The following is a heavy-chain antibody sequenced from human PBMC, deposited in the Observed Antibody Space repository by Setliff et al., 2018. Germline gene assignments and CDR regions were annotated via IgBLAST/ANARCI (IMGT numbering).Heavy chain of an antibody. J-gene: IGHJ2*01. V-gene: IGHV5-51*01. CDR1: GYNFLDYW. D-gene: IGHD3-22*01. CDR3: ARRRRFDSGGPHSPWYFDL. Sequence: GESLKISCKASGYNFLDYWIGWVRQMPGKGLEWMGIIYPDDSDTRYSPSVQGPFTISADKSISTAYLQWSSLKASDTAFYYCARRRRFDSGGPHSPWYFDLWGRGTLVTVSS. CDR2: IYPDDSDT.